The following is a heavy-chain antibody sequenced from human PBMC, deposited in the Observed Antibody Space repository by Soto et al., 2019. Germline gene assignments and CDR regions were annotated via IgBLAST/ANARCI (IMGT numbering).Heavy chain of an antibody. Sequence: SETLSLTCTVSGGSIISYYWSWIRQPPGKGLEWIGYIYYSGSTNYNPSLKSRVTISVDTSKNQFSLKLSSVTAADTAVYYCARLDIAVAGTLDYWGQGTLVTVSS. CDR3: ARLDIAVAGTLDY. CDR1: GGSIISYY. D-gene: IGHD6-19*01. V-gene: IGHV4-59*08. CDR2: IYYSGST. J-gene: IGHJ4*02.